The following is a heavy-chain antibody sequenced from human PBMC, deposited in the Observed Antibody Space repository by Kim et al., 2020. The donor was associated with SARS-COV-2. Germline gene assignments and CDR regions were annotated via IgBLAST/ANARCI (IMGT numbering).Heavy chain of an antibody. D-gene: IGHD1-26*01. V-gene: IGHV3-7*01. CDR2: GSEK. Sequence: GSEKYYADSVKCRFTISRDNAKNSLYLQMNSLRAEDTALYYCARDKTGASWGQGTLVTVSS. J-gene: IGHJ4*02. CDR3: ARDKTGAS.